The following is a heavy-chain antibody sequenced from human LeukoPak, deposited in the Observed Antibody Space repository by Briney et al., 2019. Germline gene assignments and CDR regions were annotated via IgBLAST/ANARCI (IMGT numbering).Heavy chain of an antibody. J-gene: IGHJ4*02. CDR2: MNPNSGNT. V-gene: IGHV1-8*03. D-gene: IGHD3-10*01. Sequence: ASVKVSCKASGYTFTSYGISWVRQAPGQGLEWMGWMNPNSGNTGYAQKFQGRVTITRNTSISTAYMELSSLRSEDTAVYYCARGGVYYFDYWGQGTLVTVSS. CDR1: GYTFTSYG. CDR3: ARGGVYYFDY.